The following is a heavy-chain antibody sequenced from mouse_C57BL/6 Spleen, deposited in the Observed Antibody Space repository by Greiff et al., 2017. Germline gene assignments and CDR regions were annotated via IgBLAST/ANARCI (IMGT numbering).Heavy chain of an antibody. Sequence: ESGPGLVKPSQSLSLTCSVTGYSITSGYYWNWIRQFPGNKLEWMGYISYDGSNNYNPSLKNRISITRDTSKNQFFLTLNSVTTEDTATXYCARGSDGAWFAYWGQGTLVTVSA. CDR3: ARGSDGAWFAY. CDR2: ISYDGSN. J-gene: IGHJ3*01. V-gene: IGHV3-6*01. CDR1: GYSITSGYY.